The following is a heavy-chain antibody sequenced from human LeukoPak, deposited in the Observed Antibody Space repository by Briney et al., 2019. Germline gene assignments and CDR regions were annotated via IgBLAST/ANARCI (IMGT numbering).Heavy chain of an antibody. CDR1: GGTFSSYA. CDR2: IIPIFGTA. V-gene: IGHV1-69*13. D-gene: IGHD1-26*01. J-gene: IGHJ1*01. Sequence: ASVKVSCKASGGTFSSYAISWVRQAPGQGLEWMGGIIPIFGTANYAQKFQGRVTITADESTSTAYMELSSLRSEDTAVYYCARLSGSYFYFQHWGQGTLVTVSS. CDR3: ARLSGSYFYFQH.